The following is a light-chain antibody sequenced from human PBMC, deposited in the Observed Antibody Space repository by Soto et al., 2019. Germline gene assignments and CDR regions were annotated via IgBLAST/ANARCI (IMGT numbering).Light chain of an antibody. CDR2: GAS. J-gene: IGKJ1*01. V-gene: IGKV3-20*01. Sequence: EIVMTQSPATLSLSPGQRATLSCRASQSVSSKLAWYQQKPGQAPRLLIYGASSRATGIPDRFSGSGSGTDFTLTISRLEPEDFAVYWCQQYDSSPRTFGQGTKVDIK. CDR1: QSVSSK. CDR3: QQYDSSPRT.